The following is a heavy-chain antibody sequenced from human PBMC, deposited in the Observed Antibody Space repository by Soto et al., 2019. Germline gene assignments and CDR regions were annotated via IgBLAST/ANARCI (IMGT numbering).Heavy chain of an antibody. CDR3: ARHRYNWNDDYYYYMDV. CDR1: SGSISSSNW. D-gene: IGHD1-1*01. J-gene: IGHJ6*03. V-gene: IGHV4-4*02. CDR2: IYHSGST. Sequence: SETLSLTCAVSSGSISSSNWWSWVRQPPGKGLEWIGEIYHSGSTNYNPSLKSRVTISVDKSKNQFSLKLSSVTAADTAVYYCARHRYNWNDDYYYYMDVWGKGTTVTVSS.